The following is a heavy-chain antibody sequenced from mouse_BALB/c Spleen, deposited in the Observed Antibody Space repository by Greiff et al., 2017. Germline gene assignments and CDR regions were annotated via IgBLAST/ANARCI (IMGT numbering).Heavy chain of an antibody. Sequence: EVMLVESGGGLVKPGGSLKLSCAASGFTFSSYAMSWVRQTPEKRLEWVASISSGGSTYYPDSVKGRFTISRDNARNILYLQMSSLRSEDTAMYYCARGWLPSMDYWGQGTSVTVSS. J-gene: IGHJ4*01. CDR1: GFTFSSYA. D-gene: IGHD2-2*01. CDR3: ARGWLPSMDY. V-gene: IGHV5-6-5*01. CDR2: ISSGGST.